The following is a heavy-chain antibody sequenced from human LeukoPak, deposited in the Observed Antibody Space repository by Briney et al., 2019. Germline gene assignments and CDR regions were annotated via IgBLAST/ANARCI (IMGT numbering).Heavy chain of an antibody. Sequence: GGSLRLSCAASGFTFSSYSMNWVRQAPGKGLEWVSYISSSSSTIYYADSVKGRFTISRDNAKNSLYLQMNSLRDGDTAVYYCARARGITIFGVVRKYYFDYWGQGTLVTVSS. CDR3: ARARGITIFGVVRKYYFDY. CDR1: GFTFSSYS. V-gene: IGHV3-48*02. CDR2: ISSSSSTI. J-gene: IGHJ4*02. D-gene: IGHD3-3*01.